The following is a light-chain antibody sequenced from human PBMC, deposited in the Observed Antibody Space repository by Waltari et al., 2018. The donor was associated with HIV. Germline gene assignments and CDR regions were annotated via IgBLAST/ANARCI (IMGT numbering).Light chain of an antibody. J-gene: IGKJ1*01. Sequence: EIVLTQSPGTLYLYPGERATLSCRASQSVTSTYFAWYQQKPGQAPRLLIYGASSRATGIPDRFSGTGSGTDFTLTISRLEPEDFALYYCQQYGSLQWTFGQGTKVEIK. CDR2: GAS. V-gene: IGKV3-20*01. CDR3: QQYGSLQWT. CDR1: QSVTSTY.